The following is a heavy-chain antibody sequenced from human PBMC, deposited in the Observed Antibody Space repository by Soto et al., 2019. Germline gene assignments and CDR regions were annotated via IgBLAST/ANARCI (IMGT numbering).Heavy chain of an antibody. D-gene: IGHD1-26*01. CDR2: IYYSGST. J-gene: IGHJ6*02. V-gene: IGHV4-39*01. Sequence: QLQLQESGPGLVKPSETLSLTCTVSGGSISSSSYYWGWIRQPPGKGLEWIGSIYYSGSTYYNPSLKSRVTISVDTSKNQFSLKLSSVTAADTAVYYCASNKSGGLKGMDVWGQGTTVTVSS. CDR1: GGSISSSSYY. CDR3: ASNKSGGLKGMDV.